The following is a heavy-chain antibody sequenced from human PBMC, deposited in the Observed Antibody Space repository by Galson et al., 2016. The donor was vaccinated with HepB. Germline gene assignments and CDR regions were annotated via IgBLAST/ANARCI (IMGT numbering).Heavy chain of an antibody. CDR2: ISYDGGDK. Sequence: SLRLSCAASGFTFSRYGMHWVRQAPGKGLEWVAVISYDGGDKHYADSVKGRFTVSRDNSKNTLFLQMNSLRVEDTAVYYCAKLDCGRDCPRDDWGLGTQVTVS. CDR1: GFTFSRYG. CDR3: AKLDCGRDCPRDD. V-gene: IGHV3-30*19. D-gene: IGHD2-21*02. J-gene: IGHJ4*02.